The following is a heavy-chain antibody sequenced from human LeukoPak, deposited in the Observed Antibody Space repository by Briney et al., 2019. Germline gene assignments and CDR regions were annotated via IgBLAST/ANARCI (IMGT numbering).Heavy chain of an antibody. CDR2: IYYSGST. CDR3: ARGDYGDYVPDWYFDL. D-gene: IGHD4-17*01. J-gene: IGHJ2*01. CDR1: GGSISSGDYY. V-gene: IGHV4-30-4*01. Sequence: SETLSLTCTVSGGSISSGDYYWSWIRQPPGKGLEWIGYIYYSGSTYYNPSLKSRVTISVDTSRNQFSLKLSSVTAADTAVYYCARGDYGDYVPDWYFDLWGRGTLVTVSS.